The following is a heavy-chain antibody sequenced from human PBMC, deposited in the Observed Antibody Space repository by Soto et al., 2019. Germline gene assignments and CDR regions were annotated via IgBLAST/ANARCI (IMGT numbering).Heavy chain of an antibody. J-gene: IGHJ3*02. CDR2: ISGSGGST. V-gene: IGHV3-23*01. CDR1: GFTFSSYA. CDR3: ARSWLDYDILTPKSGAFDI. Sequence: HPGGSLRLSCAASGFTFSSYAMSWVRQAPGKGLEWVSAISGSGGSTYYADSVKGRFTISRDNSKNTLYLQMNSLRAEDTAVYYCARSWLDYDILTPKSGAFDIWGQGTMVTVSS. D-gene: IGHD3-9*01.